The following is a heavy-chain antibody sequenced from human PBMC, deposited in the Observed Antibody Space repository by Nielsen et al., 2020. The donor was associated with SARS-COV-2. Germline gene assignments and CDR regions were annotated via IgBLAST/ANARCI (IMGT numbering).Heavy chain of an antibody. D-gene: IGHD4-17*01. CDR3: ARPSPNDYVYFDV. Sequence: GGSLRLSCAVSGFTFSSYDFNWVRQAPGKGLEWISYISCSGATKFYADSVKGRFTISRDTARKSIYLQLNNLRADDTAVYYCARPSPNDYVYFDVWGQGTLVTVSS. V-gene: IGHV3-48*03. CDR2: ISCSGATK. J-gene: IGHJ4*02. CDR1: GFTFSSYD.